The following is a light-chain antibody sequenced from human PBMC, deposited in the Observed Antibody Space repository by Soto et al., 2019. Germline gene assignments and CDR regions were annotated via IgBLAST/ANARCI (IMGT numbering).Light chain of an antibody. CDR3: QQRSNWWT. V-gene: IGKV3-11*01. CDR2: DAS. J-gene: IGKJ1*01. Sequence: IVLTQSPGTLSLSPGERATLSCRASQSVSSYLAWYQQKPGQAPRLLIYDASNRATGIPARLSGSGSGTDFTLTISSIEPEDFAVYYCQQRSNWWTFGQGTKVDI. CDR1: QSVSSY.